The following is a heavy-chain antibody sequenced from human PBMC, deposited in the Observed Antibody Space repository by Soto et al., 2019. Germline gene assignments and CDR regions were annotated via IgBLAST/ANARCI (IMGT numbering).Heavy chain of an antibody. J-gene: IGHJ4*02. V-gene: IGHV3-74*01. Sequence: EVQLVESGGGLVQPGGSLRLSCAASGFTFNSYWMQWVRQAPGKGLVWVSRICSDGSSITYAGSVKGRFTISRDNAKDTLYLQMNSLRAEDTAVYYCARGDLAKGWSFGDYWGQVTLITVSS. CDR2: ICSDGSSI. D-gene: IGHD6-19*01. CDR1: GFTFNSYW. CDR3: ARGDLAKGWSFGDY.